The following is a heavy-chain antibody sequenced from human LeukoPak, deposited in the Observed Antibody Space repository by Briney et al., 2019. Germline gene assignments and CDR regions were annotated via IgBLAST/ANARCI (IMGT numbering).Heavy chain of an antibody. CDR1: GYTFTAYY. D-gene: IGHD3-16*01. Sequence: ASVKVSCRASGYTFTAYYIHWLRQAPGQGLEWMERINPNSDYTDYAQNFQGRVTMTRDTSISTAYMEVRRLRSDDTAVYYCARVSYGNDATPFDYWGQGTLVTVSS. J-gene: IGHJ4*02. V-gene: IGHV1-2*06. CDR3: ARVSYGNDATPFDY. CDR2: INPNSDYT.